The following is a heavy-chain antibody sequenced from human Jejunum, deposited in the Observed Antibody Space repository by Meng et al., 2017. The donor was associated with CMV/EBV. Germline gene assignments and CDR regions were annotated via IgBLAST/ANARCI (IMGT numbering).Heavy chain of an antibody. CDR2: VRYDGRNT. D-gene: IGHD2/OR15-2a*01. CDR1: TFRSYG. CDR3: ARDKSSSSATVYYFDY. Sequence: TFRSYGLHWVRQAPGKGLEWVAFVRYDGRNTFYADSVEGRFTISRDDSNNALYLQMNSLRPEDTAVYYCARDKSSSSATVYYFDYWGQGAPVTVSS. V-gene: IGHV3-30*02. J-gene: IGHJ4*02.